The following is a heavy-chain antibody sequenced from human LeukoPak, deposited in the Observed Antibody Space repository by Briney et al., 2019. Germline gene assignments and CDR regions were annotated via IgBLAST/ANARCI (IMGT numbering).Heavy chain of an antibody. D-gene: IGHD3-10*01. CDR2: SYWDDDK. Sequence: SGPTLVNPTQSLTLTCTFSGFSLSTSGVGVGWIRQPPGKALWWLALSYWDDDKRYNPSLKSRLTITKDTSKNQVVLTMTNMDPVDTATYYCAHSVESPPALLWFGELNYFDYWGQGTLVTVSS. J-gene: IGHJ4*02. CDR3: AHSVESPPALLWFGELNYFDY. CDR1: GFSLSTSGVG. V-gene: IGHV2-5*02.